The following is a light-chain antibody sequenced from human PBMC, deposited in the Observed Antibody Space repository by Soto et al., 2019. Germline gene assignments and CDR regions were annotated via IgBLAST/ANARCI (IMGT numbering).Light chain of an antibody. J-gene: IGLJ1*01. CDR3: NSYTGSCTYV. V-gene: IGLV2-18*02. CDR2: EVS. CDR1: SRDVGSYNR. Sequence: QSALTQPPSVSGSPGQSVAISCTGTSRDVGSYNRVSWYQQPPGAAPKLMIYEVSNRPSGVPDRFSGSKSGNTASLTISGLQAEYYAYYYCNSYTGSCTYVFGTGPKVTVL.